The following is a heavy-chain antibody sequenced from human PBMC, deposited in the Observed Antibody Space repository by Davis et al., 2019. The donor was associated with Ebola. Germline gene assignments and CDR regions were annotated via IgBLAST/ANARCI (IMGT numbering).Heavy chain of an antibody. J-gene: IGHJ5*02. CDR1: GYTFNSHG. Sequence: ASVTVSCKASGYTFNSHGISWVRQAPGQGLEWMGWMNPNSGYTGYAQKFQGRVTMTRNTSISTAYMELSSLRSEDTAVYYCARGRAARRGWWFDPWGQGTLVTVSS. CDR3: ARGRAARRGWWFDP. V-gene: IGHV1-8*02. CDR2: MNPNSGYT. D-gene: IGHD6-6*01.